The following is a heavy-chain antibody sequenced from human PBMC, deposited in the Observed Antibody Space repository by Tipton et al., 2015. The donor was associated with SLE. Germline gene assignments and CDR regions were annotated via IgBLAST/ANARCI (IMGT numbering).Heavy chain of an antibody. CDR2: LYHRGRT. J-gene: IGHJ3*02. V-gene: IGHV4-39*07. CDR1: GGSMTSTRYY. CDR3: AREWGWQLYNTFDM. D-gene: IGHD6-13*01. Sequence: TLSLTCAVSGGSMTSTRYYWGWIRQSPGKGLEWIGSLYHRGRTYYNPSLKSRLTISVDTSTNQFSLKLSSVTAADTALYYCAREWGWQLYNTFDMWGQGTMVTVSS.